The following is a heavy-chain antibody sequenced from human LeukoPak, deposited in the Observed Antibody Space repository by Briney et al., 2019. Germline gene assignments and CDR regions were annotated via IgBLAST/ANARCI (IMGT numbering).Heavy chain of an antibody. D-gene: IGHD1-26*01. V-gene: IGHV1-18*01. J-gene: IGHJ4*02. CDR1: GYSFSSYG. Sequence: ASVKVSCKASGYSFSSYGISWVRQAPGQGLEWMGWISAYNGNTKYAQKLQGRVTITADKSTSTAYMELSSLRSEDTAVYYCARETLGAFEYYFDYWGQGTLVTVSS. CDR3: ARETLGAFEYYFDY. CDR2: ISAYNGNT.